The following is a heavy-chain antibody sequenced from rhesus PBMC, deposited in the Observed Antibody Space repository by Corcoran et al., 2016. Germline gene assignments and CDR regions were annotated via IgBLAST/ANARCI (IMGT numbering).Heavy chain of an antibody. CDR2: IYGNRADT. CDR1: GGSISGYYY. V-gene: IGHV4-73*01. J-gene: IGHJ2*01. CDR3: ARSINWYFDI. D-gene: IGHD1-26*01. Sequence: QVKLQQWGEGLVKPSETLSLTCAVYGGSISGYYYWSWNRKPPGKELDGFGYIYGNRADTHYNPSHNNRVTISKSTSKNQFSLKLSSVTAADTAVYYCARSINWYFDIWGPGTPITISS.